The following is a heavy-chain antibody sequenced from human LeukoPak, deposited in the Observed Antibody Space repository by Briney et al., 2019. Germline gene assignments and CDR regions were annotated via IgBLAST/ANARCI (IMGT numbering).Heavy chain of an antibody. J-gene: IGHJ4*02. Sequence: GRSLRLSCAASGFTFSSYAMHWVRQAPGKGLEWVAVISYDGSNKYYADSVKGRFTISRDNSKNTLYLQMNSLRAEDTAVYYCARGTIAAAGTLDYWGQGTLVTVPS. CDR2: ISYDGSNK. D-gene: IGHD6-13*01. CDR3: ARGTIAAAGTLDY. V-gene: IGHV3-30*04. CDR1: GFTFSSYA.